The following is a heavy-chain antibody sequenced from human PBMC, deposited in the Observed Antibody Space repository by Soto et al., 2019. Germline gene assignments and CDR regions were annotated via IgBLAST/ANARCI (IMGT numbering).Heavy chain of an antibody. V-gene: IGHV4-59*01. D-gene: IGHD2-2*01. Sequence: SETLCLTCTVSGGSIGSYYWSWIRQPPGEGLEWIGYVYYTGSTEYNPSLKGRVTISVDTSKNQFSLKLSSVAAADTAVYYCARDNCSTTSCPRGLDSWGQGTLVTVSS. J-gene: IGHJ4*02. CDR2: VYYTGST. CDR3: ARDNCSTTSCPRGLDS. CDR1: GGSIGSYY.